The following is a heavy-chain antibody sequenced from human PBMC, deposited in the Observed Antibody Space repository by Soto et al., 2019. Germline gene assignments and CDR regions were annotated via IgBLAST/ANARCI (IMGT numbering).Heavy chain of an antibody. Sequence: ASVKVSCKASGYTFTSYGISWVRQAPGQGLEWMGWISAYNGNTNYAQKLQGRVTMTTDTSTSTAYMELRSLRSDDTAVYYCARVQGAYYGSGSYYDYYYYYMDVWGKGTTVTVSS. CDR3: ARVQGAYYGSGSYYDYYYYYMDV. CDR1: GYTFTSYG. D-gene: IGHD3-10*01. CDR2: ISAYNGNT. J-gene: IGHJ6*03. V-gene: IGHV1-18*01.